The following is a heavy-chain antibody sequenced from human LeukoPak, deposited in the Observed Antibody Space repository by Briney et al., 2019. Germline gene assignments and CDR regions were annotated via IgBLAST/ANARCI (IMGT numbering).Heavy chain of an antibody. CDR3: ARGGRAPAGYSSSWSDY. V-gene: IGHV1-18*01. Sequence: ASVKVSCKVSGYTFTSYGISWVRQAPGQGLEWMGWISAYNGNTNYAQKLQGRVTMTTDTSTSTAYMELRSLRSDDTAVYYCARGGRAPAGYSSSWSDYWGQGTLVTVSS. CDR1: GYTFTSYG. D-gene: IGHD6-13*01. CDR2: ISAYNGNT. J-gene: IGHJ4*02.